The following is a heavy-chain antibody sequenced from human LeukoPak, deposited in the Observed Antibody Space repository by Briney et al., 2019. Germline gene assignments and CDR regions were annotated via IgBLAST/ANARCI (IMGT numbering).Heavy chain of an antibody. CDR1: GFTFGSYW. Sequence: GGSLRLSCAASGFTFGSYWMTWVRQAPGKGVEGVANIQKEGSDKNYVDSVKGRFTISRDNAKNSLYLQMNSLRAEDTAVYYCARWAGNYYGSSGYPRPFEYWGQGTLVTASS. CDR2: IQKEGSDK. J-gene: IGHJ4*02. CDR3: ARWAGNYYGSSGYPRPFEY. D-gene: IGHD3-22*01. V-gene: IGHV3-7*01.